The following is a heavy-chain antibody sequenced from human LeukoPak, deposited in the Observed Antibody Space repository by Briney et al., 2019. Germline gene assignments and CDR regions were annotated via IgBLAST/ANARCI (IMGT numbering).Heavy chain of an antibody. J-gene: IGHJ6*02. CDR1: GYTFTSYD. V-gene: IGHV1-8*01. CDR3: ARGPTCSGGSCYGYYYYYGMDV. Sequence: GASVKVSCKASGYTFTSYDINRVRQAPGQGLEWMASMNPNNGNTAYAQKFQGRVTMTRNTSISTAYMELSSLRSEDTAVYYCARGPTCSGGSCYGYYYYYGMDVWGQGTTVTVSS. CDR2: MNPNNGNT. D-gene: IGHD2-15*01.